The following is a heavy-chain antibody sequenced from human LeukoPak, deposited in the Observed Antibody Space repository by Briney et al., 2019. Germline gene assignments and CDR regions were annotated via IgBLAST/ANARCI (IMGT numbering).Heavy chain of an antibody. Sequence: ASVKVSCKASGYTFSSYGISWVRQAPGQGLEWMGWISAYNGNTNYAQKFQGRVTMTRDTSTSTVYMELSSLRSEDTAVYYCARGDSSGYYYHYWGQGTLVTVSS. CDR2: ISAYNGNT. V-gene: IGHV1-18*01. CDR3: ARGDSSGYYYHY. J-gene: IGHJ4*02. D-gene: IGHD3-22*01. CDR1: GYTFSSYG.